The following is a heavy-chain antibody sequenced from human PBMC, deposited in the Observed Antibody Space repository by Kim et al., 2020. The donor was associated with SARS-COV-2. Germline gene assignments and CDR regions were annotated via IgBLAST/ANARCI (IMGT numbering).Heavy chain of an antibody. Sequence: GGSLRLSCAASGFTFSNYAMSWVRQAPGKGLEWVSGLSGSGTKTYYADSVRGRFTISRDNSKNTLYLQMNGLRAEDTAVYYCAKDYRDVVTDWCDYWGQGTLVTVSS. CDR3: AKDYRDVVTDWCDY. CDR1: GFTFSNYA. D-gene: IGHD3-9*01. V-gene: IGHV3-23*01. CDR2: LSGSGTKT. J-gene: IGHJ4*02.